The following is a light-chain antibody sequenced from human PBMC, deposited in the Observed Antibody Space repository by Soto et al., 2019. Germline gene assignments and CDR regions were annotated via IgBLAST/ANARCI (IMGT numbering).Light chain of an antibody. CDR2: EVT. V-gene: IGLV2-14*01. CDR3: MSDTGSANRV. Sequence: QSVLTQPASVSGSPGQSITISCTGTSSDVGGYDYGSWYQQYPGKAPKLLIFEVTNRPAGVSNRFSGSRSGNTASLTISVRPAEDEADYYCMSDTGSANRVFGTGTKLTVL. CDR1: SSDVGGYDY. J-gene: IGLJ1*01.